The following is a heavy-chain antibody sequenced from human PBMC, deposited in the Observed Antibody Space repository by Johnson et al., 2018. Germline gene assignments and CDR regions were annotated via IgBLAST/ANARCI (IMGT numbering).Heavy chain of an antibody. J-gene: IGHJ6*02. CDR1: GFTFSTYG. V-gene: IGHV3-30*18. CDR3: VKDRSQRVGYCSGNTCYSYDYGMDV. D-gene: IGHD2-15*01. CDR2: ISYDGSNQ. Sequence: QVQLLESGGGVVQPGRSLRLSCAASGFTFSTYGMHWIRQAPVKGLEWVAVISYDGSNQYYADSVKGRFTISRDNAKNKLYMQMNSLRAEDTALYYCVKDRSQRVGYCSGNTCYSYDYGMDVWGQGTTVTVSS.